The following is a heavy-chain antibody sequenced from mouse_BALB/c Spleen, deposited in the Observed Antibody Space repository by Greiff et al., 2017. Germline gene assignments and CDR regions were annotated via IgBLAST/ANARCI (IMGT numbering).Heavy chain of an antibody. D-gene: IGHD1-2*01. Sequence: EVQLVESGGGLVKLGGSLKLSCAASGFTFSSYYMSWVRQTPEKRLELVAAINSNGGSTYYPDTVKGRFTISRDNAKNTLYLQMSSLKSEDTALYYCARHDYGYLACWGQGTLVTVSA. CDR1: GFTFSSYY. J-gene: IGHJ3*01. CDR2: INSNGGST. V-gene: IGHV5-6-2*01. CDR3: ARHDYGYLAC.